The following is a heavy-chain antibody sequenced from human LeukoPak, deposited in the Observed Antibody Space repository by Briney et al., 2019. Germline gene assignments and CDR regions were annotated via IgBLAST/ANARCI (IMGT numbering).Heavy chain of an antibody. CDR2: INHSGST. CDR1: GESFSGYY. CDR3: ARHLGGYVSY. J-gene: IGHJ4*02. Sequence: SETLSLTCAVYGESFSGYYWSWIRQPPGKGLEWIGEINHSGSTNYNPSLKSRVTISVDTSKNQFSLKLSSVTAADTAVYYCARHLGGYVSYWGQGTLVTVSS. V-gene: IGHV4-34*01. D-gene: IGHD5-12*01.